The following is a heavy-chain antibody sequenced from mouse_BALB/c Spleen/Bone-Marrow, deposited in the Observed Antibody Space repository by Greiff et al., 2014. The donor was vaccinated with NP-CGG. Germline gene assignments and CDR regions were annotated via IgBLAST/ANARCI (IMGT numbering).Heavy chain of an antibody. CDR2: IWAGGAT. J-gene: IGHJ2*01. Sequence: QVQLKQSGPGLVAPSQSLTITCTVSGFSLASYGIHWVRQPPGKGLEWLGVIWAGGATNYNSALMSRLSISKDNSKSQVFLKMNSLQIGDTAMFYCTREREGDGYYDFDYWGQGTIFTVSS. V-gene: IGHV2-9*02. CDR1: GFSLASYG. CDR3: TREREGDGYYDFDY. D-gene: IGHD2-3*01.